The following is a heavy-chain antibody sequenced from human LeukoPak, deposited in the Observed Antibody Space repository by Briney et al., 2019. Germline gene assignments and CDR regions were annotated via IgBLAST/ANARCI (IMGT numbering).Heavy chain of an antibody. J-gene: IGHJ6*03. CDR3: ARGYYYGSGSYYNPWYYYYYMDV. D-gene: IGHD3-10*01. V-gene: IGHV1-46*01. CDR2: INPSGGST. CDR1: GYTFTSYY. Sequence: ASVKVSCKASGYTFTSYYMHWVRQAPGLGLEWMGMINPSGGSTRYAQKFQGRVTITADESTSTAYMELSSLRSEDTAVYYCARGYYYGSGSYYNPWYYYYYMDVWGKGTTVTISS.